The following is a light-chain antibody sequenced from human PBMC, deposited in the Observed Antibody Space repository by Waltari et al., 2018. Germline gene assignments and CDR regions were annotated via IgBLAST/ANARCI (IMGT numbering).Light chain of an antibody. J-gene: IGKJ1*01. V-gene: IGKV2-30*02. CDR1: QSLAHSDGNTY. CDR3: MQSTHWPWT. Sequence: DVMMTQSPLSLPVTLGQPASISCRSSQSLAHSDGNTYLNWFQQRPGQSPRSLIYKVSNRDSGVPDRFSGSGSGTDFTLKISRVEAEDVAIYYCMQSTHWPWTFGQGTKVEIK. CDR2: KVS.